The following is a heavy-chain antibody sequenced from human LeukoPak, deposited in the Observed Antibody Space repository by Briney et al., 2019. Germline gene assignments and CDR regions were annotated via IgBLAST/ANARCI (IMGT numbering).Heavy chain of an antibody. V-gene: IGHV4-34*01. Sequence: SETLSLTCAVYGGSFSGYYWSWIRQPPGKGLEKIGEINHSGSTNYNPSLKSRVTISVDTSKNQFSLKLRSVTAADTAVYYCARVLSITGTPYYFDYWGQGTLVTVSS. CDR1: GGSFSGYY. J-gene: IGHJ4*02. CDR2: INHSGST. D-gene: IGHD1-7*01. CDR3: ARVLSITGTPYYFDY.